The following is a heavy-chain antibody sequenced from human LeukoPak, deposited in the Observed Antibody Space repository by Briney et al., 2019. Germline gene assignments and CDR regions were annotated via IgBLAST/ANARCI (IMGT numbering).Heavy chain of an antibody. Sequence: GGSLRLSCAASGFTFSRYGMHWVRQAPGKGLEWVAVISYDGSKKYYADSVKGRFTISRDSSKNMLYLQMNSLRVEDTAVYYCAKGFSSGPWDACDIWGQGTMVTVSS. D-gene: IGHD3-22*01. J-gene: IGHJ3*02. CDR2: ISYDGSKK. V-gene: IGHV3-30*18. CDR1: GFTFSRYG. CDR3: AKGFSSGPWDACDI.